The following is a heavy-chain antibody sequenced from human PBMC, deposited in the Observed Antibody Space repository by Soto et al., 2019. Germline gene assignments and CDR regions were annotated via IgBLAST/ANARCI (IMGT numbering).Heavy chain of an antibody. D-gene: IGHD3-16*01. J-gene: IGHJ3*02. CDR3: AKSDGAEENDAFDI. V-gene: IGHV1-2*04. Sequence: QVRLVQSGPEVRKPGASVKIYCEASGYSFTGHYLHWVRQAPGHGLEWMGWINPNSGGTNYAQKFQDWTSITRDKALSTVYMDLSSLRSEDTAMYYCAKSDGAEENDAFDIWGQGTMISVS. CDR2: INPNSGGT. CDR1: GYSFTGHY.